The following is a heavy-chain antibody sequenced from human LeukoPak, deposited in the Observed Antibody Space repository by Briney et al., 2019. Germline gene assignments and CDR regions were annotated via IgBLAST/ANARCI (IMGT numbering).Heavy chain of an antibody. CDR1: GGSISSYY. V-gene: IGHV4-59*08. J-gene: IGHJ3*02. D-gene: IGHD1-26*01. CDR3: ARRDPTDDAFDI. CDR2: IYYSGST. Sequence: SETLSLTCTVSGGSISSYYWSWIRQPPGKGLEWIGYIYYSGSTNYNPSLKSRVTISVDTSKNQFSLKLSSVTAADTAVYYCARRDPTDDAFDIWGQGTMVTVSS.